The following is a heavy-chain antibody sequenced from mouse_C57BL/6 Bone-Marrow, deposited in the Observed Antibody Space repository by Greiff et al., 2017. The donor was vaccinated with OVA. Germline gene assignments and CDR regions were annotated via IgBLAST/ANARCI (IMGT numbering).Heavy chain of an antibody. CDR2: IYPRDGST. D-gene: IGHD2-3*01. V-gene: IGHV1-85*01. CDR1: GYTFTSYD. J-gene: IGHJ2*01. CDR3: GYDYFDY. Sequence: QVQLKESGPELVKPGASVKLSCKASGYTFTSYDINWVKQRPGQGLEWIGWIYPRDGSTKYNEKFKGKATVTVDTSSSTAYMELHSLTSVDSAVYFCGYDYFDYWGQGTTLTVSS.